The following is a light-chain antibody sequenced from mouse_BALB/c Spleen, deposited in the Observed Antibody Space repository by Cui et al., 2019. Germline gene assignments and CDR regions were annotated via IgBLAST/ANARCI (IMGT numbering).Light chain of an antibody. J-gene: IGKJ2*01. CDR3: LQYDEFPYT. V-gene: IGKV14-111*01. CDR1: QDINSY. CDR2: RAN. Sequence: DITMTQSPSSMYAFLGERVTITCKASQDINSYLSWFQQKPGKSPKTLIYRANRLVDGVPSRFSGSGSGQDYSLTISSLEYEDMGIYYCLQYDEFPYTFGGGTKLEIK.